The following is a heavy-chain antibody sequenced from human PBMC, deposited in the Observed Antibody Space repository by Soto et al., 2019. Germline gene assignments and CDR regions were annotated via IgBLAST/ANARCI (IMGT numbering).Heavy chain of an antibody. CDR2: ISYDGSNK. D-gene: IGHD6-13*01. Sequence: PGGSLRLSCAASGFTFSSYGMHWVRQAPGKGLEWVAVISYDGSNKYYADSVKGRFTISRDNSKNTLYLQMNSLRAEDTAVYYCAKDLLRAWPGIAAAGWMKSDFDISGQGTMVTVSS. J-gene: IGHJ3*02. CDR1: GFTFSSYG. V-gene: IGHV3-30*18. CDR3: AKDLLRAWPGIAAAGWMKSDFDI.